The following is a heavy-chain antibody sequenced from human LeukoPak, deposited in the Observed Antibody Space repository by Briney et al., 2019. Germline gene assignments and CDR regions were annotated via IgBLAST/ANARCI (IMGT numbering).Heavy chain of an antibody. D-gene: IGHD4-17*01. CDR3: ARSRDCDYVNGDFDY. J-gene: IGHJ4*02. Sequence: SETLSLTCLVSGDSIISDSWSWIRQPPGKGLVWVGSIYNTGSINYSPSLKSRVTMSLDTSKNQFSLKLTSVTAADTAVYYCARSRDCDYVNGDFDYWGQGTLVTVSS. CDR1: GDSIISDS. CDR2: IYNTGSI. V-gene: IGHV4-59*01.